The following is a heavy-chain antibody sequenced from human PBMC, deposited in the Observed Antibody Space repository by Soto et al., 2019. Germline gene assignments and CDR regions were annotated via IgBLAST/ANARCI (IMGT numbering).Heavy chain of an antibody. CDR1: GFTFSSYW. Sequence: EVQLVESGGALVQPGGSLRLSCAASGFTFSSYWMHWVRQVPGEGLVWVSRIKTDGSSTSYADSVKGRFTISRGNAKNTMYLQMNSLGAEDTAVYYCARVGVGHYEFDYWGQGTLVTVSS. D-gene: IGHD3-16*01. J-gene: IGHJ4*02. V-gene: IGHV3-74*01. CDR3: ARVGVGHYEFDY. CDR2: IKTDGSST.